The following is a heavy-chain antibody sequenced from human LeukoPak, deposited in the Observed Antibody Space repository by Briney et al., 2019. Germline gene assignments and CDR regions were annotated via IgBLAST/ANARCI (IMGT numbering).Heavy chain of an antibody. V-gene: IGHV3-23*01. CDR3: ARGGIMATIGGPYNWIDP. J-gene: IGHJ5*02. Sequence: PGGSLRLSCAASGFTFSSYAMSWVRQAPGKGLEWVSAISGRGGSTYYADSVKGRFTISRDNAKNSLYLQMNSLRAEDTAVYYCARGGIMATIGGPYNWIDPWGQGTLVTVSS. CDR1: GFTFSSYA. D-gene: IGHD5-12*01. CDR2: ISGRGGST.